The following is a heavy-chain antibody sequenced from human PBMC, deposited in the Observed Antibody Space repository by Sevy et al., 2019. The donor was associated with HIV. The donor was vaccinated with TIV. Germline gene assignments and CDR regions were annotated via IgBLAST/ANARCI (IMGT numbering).Heavy chain of an antibody. J-gene: IGHJ4*02. CDR2: VNAVNGDT. Sequence: ASVKVSCKASGYSFTSYIMHWVRQAPGQRLEWIGWVNAVNGDTKYSQKFQGRVTITRDTSASTAYMELNSLRSEDTAVYYCAKDFCSGGSCYSAFVYWGQGTLVTVSS. CDR3: AKDFCSGGSCYSAFVY. V-gene: IGHV1-3*01. D-gene: IGHD2-15*01. CDR1: GYSFTSYI.